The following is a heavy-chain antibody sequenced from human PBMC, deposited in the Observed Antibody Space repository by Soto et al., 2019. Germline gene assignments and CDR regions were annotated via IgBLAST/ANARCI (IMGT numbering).Heavy chain of an antibody. J-gene: IGHJ5*02. CDR3: ARHVRYSSGWRWFDP. CDR1: GGSISSYY. V-gene: IGHV4-59*08. D-gene: IGHD6-19*01. Sequence: SETLSLTCTVSGGSISSYYWSWIRQPPGKGLEWIGYIYYSGSTNYNPSLKSRVTISVDTSKNQFSLKLSSVTAADTAVYYCARHVRYSSGWRWFDPWGQGTLVTVSS. CDR2: IYYSGST.